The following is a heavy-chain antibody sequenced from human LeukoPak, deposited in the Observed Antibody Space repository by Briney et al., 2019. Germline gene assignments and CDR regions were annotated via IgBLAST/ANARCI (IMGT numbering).Heavy chain of an antibody. D-gene: IGHD2-15*01. Sequence: GASVKVSCKASGYTFTSYGISWVRQAPGQGLEWMGWISAYNGNTNYAQKFQGRVTMTRDTSISTAYMELSRLRSDDTAVYYCARGSEGYCSGGSCPPSWFDPWGQGTLVTVSS. CDR2: ISAYNGNT. CDR3: ARGSEGYCSGGSCPPSWFDP. V-gene: IGHV1-18*01. J-gene: IGHJ5*02. CDR1: GYTFTSYG.